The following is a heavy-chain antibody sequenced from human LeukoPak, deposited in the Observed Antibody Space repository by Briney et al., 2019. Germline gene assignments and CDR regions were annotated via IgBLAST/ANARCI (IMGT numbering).Heavy chain of an antibody. CDR3: ARDFNFWSGYHPDYHYYGMDV. J-gene: IGHJ6*02. CDR1: GFAFSDYY. V-gene: IGHV3-11*01. Sequence: GGSLRLSCAASGFAFSDYYMSWIRQAPGKGLEWVSFISSNSDTIYYADSVKGRFSIPRDNAKNSLHLQMNSLRAEDAAMYYCARDFNFWSGYHPDYHYYGMDVWGQGTTVSVSS. D-gene: IGHD3-3*01. CDR2: ISSNSDTI.